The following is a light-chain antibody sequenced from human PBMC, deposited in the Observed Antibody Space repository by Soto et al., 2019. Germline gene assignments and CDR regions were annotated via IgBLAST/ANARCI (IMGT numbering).Light chain of an antibody. CDR1: QDITKY. Sequence: DIQMTQSPSSLSASVGDRVTITCQASQDITKYLNWYQQKPGKAPKLLIYGASNLQTGVPSRFIGSVSRADFTLPISSLQPADIATYYSQPCDHLPSTFRPGTKVDIK. CDR3: QPCDHLPST. CDR2: GAS. V-gene: IGKV1-33*01. J-gene: IGKJ3*01.